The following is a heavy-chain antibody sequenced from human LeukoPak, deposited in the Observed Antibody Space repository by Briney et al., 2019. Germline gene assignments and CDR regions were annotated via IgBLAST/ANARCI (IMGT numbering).Heavy chain of an antibody. V-gene: IGHV3-9*01. D-gene: IGHD3-22*01. CDR3: ALTMIAAFDI. CDR1: GFTFDDYA. J-gene: IGHJ3*02. Sequence: GRSLRLSCAASGFTFDDYAMHWVRQAPGKGLEWVSGISWNSGSIGYADSVKGRFTISRDNAKNSLYLQMNSLRAEDTALYCCALTMIAAFDIWGQGTMVTVSS. CDR2: ISWNSGSI.